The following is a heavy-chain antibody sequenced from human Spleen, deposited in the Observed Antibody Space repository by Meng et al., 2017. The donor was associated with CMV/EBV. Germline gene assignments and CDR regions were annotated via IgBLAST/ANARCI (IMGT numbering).Heavy chain of an antibody. V-gene: IGHV4-61*03. CDR3: ARECDTTSRYYYGMGV. Sequence: SEILSLTCTVSGGTVSSGSYYWSWVRQPPGKGLEWIGDIYRSGSTKYNPSLESRITISVDMSKNHFSLKLSTVTAADTAVYYCARECDTTSRYYYGMGVWGQGTTVTVSS. D-gene: IGHD2-2*01. CDR2: IYRSGST. CDR1: GGTVSSGSYY. J-gene: IGHJ6*02.